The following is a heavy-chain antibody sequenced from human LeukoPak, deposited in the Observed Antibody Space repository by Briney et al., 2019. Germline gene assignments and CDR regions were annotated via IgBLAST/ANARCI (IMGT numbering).Heavy chain of an antibody. J-gene: IGHJ4*02. CDR1: GGSFSGYY. Sequence: SETLSLTCAVCGGSFSGYYWSWIRQPPGKGLEWIGEINHSGSTNYNPSLKSRVTISVDTPKNQFSLKLSSVTAADTAVYYCARGSLLWFGELPTDYWGQGTLVTVSS. D-gene: IGHD3-10*01. V-gene: IGHV4-34*01. CDR2: INHSGST. CDR3: ARGSLLWFGELPTDY.